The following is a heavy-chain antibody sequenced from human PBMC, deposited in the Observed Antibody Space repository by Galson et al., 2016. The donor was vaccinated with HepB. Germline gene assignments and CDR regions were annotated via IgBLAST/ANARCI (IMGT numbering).Heavy chain of an antibody. CDR1: GYNFNTYW. CDR3: ASLDVVVTDNYSYAMDV. Sequence: QSGAEVKKPGESLKISCKASGYNFNTYWIAWVRQMPGKGLEFMGMIYPADSDTRYSPSFQGQVTISADKSISTAYLQWSSLKASDPAMYYCASLDVVVTDNYSYAMDVWGHGTTVTVS. V-gene: IGHV5-51*01. J-gene: IGHJ6*02. D-gene: IGHD2-21*02. CDR2: IYPADSDT.